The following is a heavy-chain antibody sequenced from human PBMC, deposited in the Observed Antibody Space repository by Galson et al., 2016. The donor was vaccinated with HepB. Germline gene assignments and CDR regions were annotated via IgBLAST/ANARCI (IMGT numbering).Heavy chain of an antibody. CDR3: ATTRYLPKEYHINNYFDD. V-gene: IGHV4-31*03. CDR2: IYYSGNA. J-gene: IGHJ4*02. D-gene: IGHD3-9*01. Sequence: TLSLTCTVSGASIRSDDYYWTWIRHHPGKGLEWIGYIYYSGNAYYSPSLKSRLTMSVDTSKNQFSLRLSSVTAADTAFYYCATTRYLPKEYHINNYFDDWGQGILVTVSS. CDR1: GASIRSDDYY.